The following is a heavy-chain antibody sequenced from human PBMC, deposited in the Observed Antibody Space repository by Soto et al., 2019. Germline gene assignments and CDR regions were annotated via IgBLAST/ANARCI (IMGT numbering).Heavy chain of an antibody. V-gene: IGHV3-9*01. Sequence: GGSLRLSCAPSGFTFDDYAMHWVRQAPGKGLEWVSGISWNSGTIAYADSVKGRFTMSRDNAKNSLYLQMNSLRAEDTALYYCAKEMEFGGFRVFDYWGQGTLVTVSS. CDR3: AKEMEFGGFRVFDY. CDR2: ISWNSGTI. J-gene: IGHJ4*02. D-gene: IGHD3-16*01. CDR1: GFTFDDYA.